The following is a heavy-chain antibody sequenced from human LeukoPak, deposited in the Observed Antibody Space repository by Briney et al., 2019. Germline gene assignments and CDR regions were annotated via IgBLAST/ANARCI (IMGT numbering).Heavy chain of an antibody. CDR2: IYYSGST. Sequence: SESLSLTCTVSGGSISSSSYYWGWIRQPPGKGLEWIGSIYYSGSTYYNPSLKSRVTISVDTSKNQFSLKLSSVTAADTAVYYCARGRAIFDYWGQGTLVTVSS. CDR3: ARGRAIFDY. CDR1: GGSISSSSYY. J-gene: IGHJ4*02. D-gene: IGHD2-2*01. V-gene: IGHV4-39*07.